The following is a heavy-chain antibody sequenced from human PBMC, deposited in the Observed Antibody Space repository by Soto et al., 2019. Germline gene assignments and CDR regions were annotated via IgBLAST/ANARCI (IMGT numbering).Heavy chain of an antibody. CDR2: INPNSGGT. Sequence: GASVKVSCKASGYTFTSYGISWVRQAPGQGLEWMGWINPNSGGTNYAQKFQGWVTMTRDTSISTAYMELSRLRSDDTAVYYCARDLRSGGEWLRLEYGMDVWGQGTTVTVSS. CDR1: GYTFTSYG. D-gene: IGHD5-12*01. J-gene: IGHJ6*02. V-gene: IGHV1-2*04. CDR3: ARDLRSGGEWLRLEYGMDV.